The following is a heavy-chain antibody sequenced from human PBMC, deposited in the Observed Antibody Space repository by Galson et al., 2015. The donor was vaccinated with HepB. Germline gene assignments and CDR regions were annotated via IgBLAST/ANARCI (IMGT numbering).Heavy chain of an antibody. CDR2: INHSGST. D-gene: IGHD1-26*01. J-gene: IGHJ4*02. Sequence: QVQLQESGPGLVKPSETLSLTCAVYGGSFSGYYWSWIRQPPGKGLEWIGEINHSGSTNYNPSLKSRVTISVDTSKNQFSLKLSSVTAADTAVYYCARGLRRWELRHYFDYWGQGTLVTVSS. CDR1: GGSFSGYY. V-gene: IGHV4-34*01. CDR3: ARGLRRWELRHYFDY.